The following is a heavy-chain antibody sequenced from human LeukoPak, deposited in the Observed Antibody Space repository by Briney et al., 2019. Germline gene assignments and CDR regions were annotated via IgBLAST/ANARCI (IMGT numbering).Heavy chain of an antibody. D-gene: IGHD6-19*01. V-gene: IGHV4-59*12. Sequence: SETLSLTCTVSGGSISSYYWSWIRQPPGKGLEWIGYIYYSGSTYYNPSLKSRVTISVDTSKNQFSLKLSSVTAADTAVYYCARFLLNKQWLLLDPWGQGTLVTVSS. CDR1: GGSISSYY. CDR2: IYYSGST. J-gene: IGHJ5*02. CDR3: ARFLLNKQWLLLDP.